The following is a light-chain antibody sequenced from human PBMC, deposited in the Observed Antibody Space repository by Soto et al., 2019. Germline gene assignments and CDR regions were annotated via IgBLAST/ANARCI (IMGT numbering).Light chain of an antibody. Sequence: QSALTQPASVSGSPGKSITISCTGTSSDVGGYNYVSWYQQHPGKAPKLMIYEVSNRPSGVSNRFSGSKSGNTASLTISGLQAEDEADYYCTSYTSSITYVFGTETKLTVL. CDR2: EVS. CDR3: TSYTSSITYV. CDR1: SSDVGGYNY. V-gene: IGLV2-14*01. J-gene: IGLJ1*01.